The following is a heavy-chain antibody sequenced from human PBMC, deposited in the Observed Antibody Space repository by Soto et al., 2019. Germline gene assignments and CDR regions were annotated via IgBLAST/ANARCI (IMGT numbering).Heavy chain of an antibody. V-gene: IGHV4-59*01. D-gene: IGHD1-1*01. CDR1: GGSMSRYY. CDR2: IHETGST. Sequence: QAQLQESGPGLVKPSETLSLTCSFSGGSMSRYYWTWIRQPPGKGLEWIGNIHETGSTNYNASLKSRVTISIDTSKSAFSLHLTSVTAADTAVYYCARDVRPTGLAYFDPWGRGTLVTVSS. CDR3: ARDVRPTGLAYFDP. J-gene: IGHJ2*01.